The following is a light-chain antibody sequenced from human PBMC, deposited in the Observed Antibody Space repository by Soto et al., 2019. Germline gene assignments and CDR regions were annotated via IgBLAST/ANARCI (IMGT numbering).Light chain of an antibody. Sequence: QSALTQPASVSGSPGQSITISCTGTSSDVGSYNFVSWYQQHPGKAPKLMIYEGSKRPSGVSNRFSGSKSGNTASLTISGLQAEDEADYYCCSYAGSSSFVIGTGTK. CDR1: SSDVGSYNF. CDR2: EGS. J-gene: IGLJ1*01. CDR3: CSYAGSSSFV. V-gene: IGLV2-23*03.